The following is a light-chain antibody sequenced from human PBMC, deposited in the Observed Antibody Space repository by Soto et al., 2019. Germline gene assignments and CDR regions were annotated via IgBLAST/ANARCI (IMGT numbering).Light chain of an antibody. CDR2: DNN. J-gene: IGLJ1*01. CDR1: SSNIGNNY. V-gene: IGLV1-51*01. CDR3: GTWDSSLSACV. Sequence: QSVLTQPPSVSEAPGQKVTISCSGSSSNIGNNYVSWYQQLPGTAPKLLIYDNNKRPSGIPDRFSGSKSGTSATLGITGLQTGDEADYYCGTWDSSLSACVFGTGTKVTVL.